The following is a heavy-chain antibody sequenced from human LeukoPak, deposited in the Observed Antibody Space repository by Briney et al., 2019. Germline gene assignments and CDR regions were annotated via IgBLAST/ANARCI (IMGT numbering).Heavy chain of an antibody. CDR3: ARDYGDYPPDY. D-gene: IGHD4-17*01. V-gene: IGHV3-11*06. Sequence: GGSLRLSCAASGFTFSDYYMSWIRQAPGKGLEWVSYISSSSSYTNYADSVKGRFTISRDNAKNSLYLRMNSLRAEDTAVYYCARDYGDYPPDYWGQGTLVTVSS. CDR2: ISSSSSYT. J-gene: IGHJ4*02. CDR1: GFTFSDYY.